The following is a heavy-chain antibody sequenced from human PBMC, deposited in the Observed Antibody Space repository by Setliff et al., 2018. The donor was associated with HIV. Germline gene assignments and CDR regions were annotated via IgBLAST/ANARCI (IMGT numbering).Heavy chain of an antibody. CDR3: ARDVLDLVISVYGF. J-gene: IGHJ4*02. D-gene: IGHD3-22*01. Sequence: SETLSLTCDVSGFSISSRYYWGWIRQSPGKGLEWIGNIYHTGSSYYNPSLNDRANISLDTSKNQFSLKLNSVTAADTAVYYRARDVLDLVISVYGFWGQGIPVTVSS. CDR2: IYHTGSS. CDR1: GFSISSRYY. V-gene: IGHV4-38-2*02.